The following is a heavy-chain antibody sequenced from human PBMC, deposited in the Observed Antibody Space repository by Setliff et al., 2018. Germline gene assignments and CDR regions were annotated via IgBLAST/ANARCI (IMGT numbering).Heavy chain of an antibody. CDR2: LYGGGST. J-gene: IGHJ4*02. CDR3: RQWFGELSRDY. V-gene: IGHV3-53*01. CDR1: GFTVSSND. Sequence: GGSLRLSCAASGFTVSSNDMSWVRQAPGKGLEWIALLYGGGSTFYADSVKGRFTISGDSSKNAVYLQMNSLRADDTAVYYCRQWFGELSRDYWGPGTLVTVSS. D-gene: IGHD3-10*01.